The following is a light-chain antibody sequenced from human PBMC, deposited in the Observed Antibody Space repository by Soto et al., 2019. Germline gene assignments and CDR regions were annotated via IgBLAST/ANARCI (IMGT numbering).Light chain of an antibody. V-gene: IGLV2-11*01. CDR3: CSYTGSYSYV. Sequence: QSALTQPRSVPGSPGQSVTISCTGTSGDVGGYNYVSWYQQHPGKAPKLMISDVTKRPSGVPDRFSGSKSGNTASLTISGLQAEDDADYYCCSYTGSYSYVFGTGTKLTVL. CDR1: SGDVGGYNY. J-gene: IGLJ1*01. CDR2: DVT.